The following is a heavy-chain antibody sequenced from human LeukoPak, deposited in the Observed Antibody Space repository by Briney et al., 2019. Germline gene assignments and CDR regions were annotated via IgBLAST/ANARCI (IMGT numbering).Heavy chain of an antibody. D-gene: IGHD4-11*01. CDR2: ISGSGGST. CDR3: ARQSAADY. Sequence: GGSLRLSCAASGFTLSSYPMSWVRQAPGEGLEWVSAISGSGGSTYYADSVKGRFTISRDNSKNTLYLQMNSLRAEDTAVYYCARQSAADYWGQGTLVTVSS. J-gene: IGHJ4*02. V-gene: IGHV3-23*01. CDR1: GFTLSSYP.